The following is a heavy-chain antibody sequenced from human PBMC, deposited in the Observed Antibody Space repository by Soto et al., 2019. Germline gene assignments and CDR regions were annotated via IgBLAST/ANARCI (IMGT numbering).Heavy chain of an antibody. V-gene: IGHV4-30-2*01. CDR2: IYHRGGT. D-gene: IGHD4-17*01. Sequence: PSATLSLTCGVSGGSISSGGFSWSWIRQPPGKGLEWIGYIYHRGGTYYNPSLKSRVTISIDRSKNQFSLDLKSVTAADTAVYFCARGGDYYLDSWGQGTLVTVSS. CDR3: ARGGDYYLDS. CDR1: GGSISSGGFS. J-gene: IGHJ4*02.